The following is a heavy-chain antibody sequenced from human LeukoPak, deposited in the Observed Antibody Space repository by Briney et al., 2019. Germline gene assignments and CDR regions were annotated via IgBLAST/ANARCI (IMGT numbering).Heavy chain of an antibody. Sequence: GASVKVSCKASGYTFTSYYMHWVRQAPGQGLEWMGIINPSGGSTSYAQKFQGRVSMTRDTSTSTVYMELSSLRPEDTAVYYCARDSSSSIGAGYWGQGTLVTVSS. CDR3: ARDSSSSIGAGY. J-gene: IGHJ4*02. D-gene: IGHD6-6*01. V-gene: IGHV1-46*01. CDR2: INPSGGST. CDR1: GYTFTSYY.